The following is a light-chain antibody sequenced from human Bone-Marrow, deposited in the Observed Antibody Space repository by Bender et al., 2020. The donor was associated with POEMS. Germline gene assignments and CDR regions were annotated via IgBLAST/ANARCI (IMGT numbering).Light chain of an antibody. CDR1: SRDVGGYDY. CDR2: DVS. J-gene: IGLJ1*01. CDR3: CAYAGSSTYV. Sequence: QSALTQPPSASGSPGQSVTISCTGTSRDVGGYDYVSWYLQHPGKAPKVMIYDVSRRPSGVPDRFSGSKSGNTASLTISGLQAEYEADYHCCAYAGSSTYVFGSGTKVTVL. V-gene: IGLV2-8*01.